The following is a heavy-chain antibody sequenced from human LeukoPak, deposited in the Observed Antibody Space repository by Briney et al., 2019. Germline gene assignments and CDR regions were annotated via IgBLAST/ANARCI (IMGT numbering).Heavy chain of an antibody. J-gene: IGHJ4*02. CDR3: TRPPYYYDSSGPFWY. D-gene: IGHD3-22*01. CDR2: INTNTGNP. Sequence: ASVKVSCKASGYTFTGYYMHWVRQAPGQGLEWMGWINTNTGNPTYAQGFTGRFVFSLDTSVSTAYLQISSLKAEDTAVYYCTRPPYYYDSSGPFWYWGQGTLVTVSS. CDR1: GYTFTGYY. V-gene: IGHV7-4-1*02.